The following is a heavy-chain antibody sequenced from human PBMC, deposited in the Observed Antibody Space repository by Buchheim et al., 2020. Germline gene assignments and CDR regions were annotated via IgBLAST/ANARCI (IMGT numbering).Heavy chain of an antibody. V-gene: IGHV3-23*01. CDR1: EFIFSTYV. CDR3: AKVGMGTSRDF. D-gene: IGHD1-1*01. J-gene: IGHJ4*02. Sequence: EVQLLESGGGLVQPGGSLRLSCAASEFIFSTYVMSWVRQAPGKGLEWVSLISGGGGFTYYADSVKGGFTFSRDNSKNTLYLEMSSLRAEDTAVYYCAKVGMGTSRDFWGQGTL. CDR2: ISGGGGFT.